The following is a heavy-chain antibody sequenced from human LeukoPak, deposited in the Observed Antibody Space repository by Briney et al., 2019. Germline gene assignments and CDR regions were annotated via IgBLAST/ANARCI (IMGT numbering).Heavy chain of an antibody. J-gene: IGHJ4*02. CDR1: GYTFTSYD. D-gene: IGHD3-22*01. CDR3: ARGSSYYYDSSGYGY. Sequence: ASVKVSCKTSGYTFTSYDINWVRQATGQGLEWMGWMNPNSGNTGYAQKFQGRVTMTRNTSISTAYVELSSLRSEDTAVYYCARGSSYYYDSSGYGYWGQGTLVTVSS. CDR2: MNPNSGNT. V-gene: IGHV1-8*01.